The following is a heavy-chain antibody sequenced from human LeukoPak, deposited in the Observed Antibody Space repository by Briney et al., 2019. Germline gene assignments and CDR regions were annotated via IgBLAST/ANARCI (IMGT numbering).Heavy chain of an antibody. CDR3: ARTMVRGDTGYYYYGMDV. CDR1: GDSLSSHF. CDR2: IHGSGST. V-gene: IGHV4-59*08. J-gene: IGHJ6*02. D-gene: IGHD3-10*01. Sequence: SETLSLTCTVSGDSLSSHFWSWIRQPPGKGLEWIGYIHGSGSTHYDPSLRGRVTISEDTSKKQFSLKLSSVTAADTAVFYCARTMVRGDTGYYYYGMDVWGQGTTVTVSS.